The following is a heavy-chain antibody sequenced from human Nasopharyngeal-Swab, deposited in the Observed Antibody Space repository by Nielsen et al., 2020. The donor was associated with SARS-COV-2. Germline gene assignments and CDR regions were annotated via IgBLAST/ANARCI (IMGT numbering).Heavy chain of an antibody. J-gene: IGHJ6*03. V-gene: IGHV1-18*04. CDR2: ISAYNGNT. CDR3: ARVRREYCSSTSCYPGYYYYMDV. CDR1: GYTFTSYG. D-gene: IGHD2-2*01. Sequence: ASVKVSCKASGYTFTSYGISRVRQAPGQGLEWMGWISAYNGNTNYAQKLQGRVTMTTDTSTSTAYMELRSLRSDDTAVYYCARVRREYCSSTSCYPGYYYYMDVWGKGTTVTVSS.